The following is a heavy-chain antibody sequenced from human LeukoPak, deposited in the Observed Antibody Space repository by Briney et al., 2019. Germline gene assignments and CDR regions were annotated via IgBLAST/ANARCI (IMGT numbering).Heavy chain of an antibody. CDR1: GGSISSYY. J-gene: IGHJ6*03. Sequence: PSETLSLTCTVSGGSISSYYWSWIRQPPGKGLEWIGEINHSGSTNYNPSLKSRVTISVDTSKNQFSLKLSSVTAADTAVYYCARPSKYCSSTSCYTYYYYMDVWGKGTTVTVSS. D-gene: IGHD2-2*02. CDR3: ARPSKYCSSTSCYTYYYYMDV. CDR2: INHSGST. V-gene: IGHV4-34*01.